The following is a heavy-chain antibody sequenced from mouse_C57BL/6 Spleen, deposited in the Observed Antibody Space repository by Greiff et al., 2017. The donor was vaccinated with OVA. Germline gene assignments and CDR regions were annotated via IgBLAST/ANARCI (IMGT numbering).Heavy chain of an antibody. CDR1: GYTFTSYW. J-gene: IGHJ2*01. CDR2: IDPSDSGT. V-gene: IGHV1-52*01. D-gene: IGHD2-2*01. Sequence: QVQLQQPGAELVRPGSSVKLSCKASGYTFTSYWMHWVKQRPIQGLEWIGNIDPSDSGTHYNQKFKDKATLTVDKSSSTAYMQLSSLTSEDSAVYYCAREGEWLLDYWGQGTTLTVSS. CDR3: AREGEWLLDY.